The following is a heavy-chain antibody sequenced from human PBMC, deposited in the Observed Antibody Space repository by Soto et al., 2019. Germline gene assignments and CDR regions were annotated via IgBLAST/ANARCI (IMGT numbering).Heavy chain of an antibody. CDR1: GGTFSSYA. V-gene: IGHV1-69*13. J-gene: IGHJ6*04. CDR3: ARWAIGNYSSGMGV. CDR2: IIPIFGTA. Sequence: SVKVSWKASGGTFSSYASSWVRQDPGQGLEWMGGIIPIFGTANYAQKFQGRVTITADESTSTAYMELSSLRSEDTAVYYSARWAIGNYSSGMGVSGERITVSVPS.